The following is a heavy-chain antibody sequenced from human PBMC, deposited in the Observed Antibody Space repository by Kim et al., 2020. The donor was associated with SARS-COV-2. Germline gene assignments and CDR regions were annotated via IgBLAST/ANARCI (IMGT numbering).Heavy chain of an antibody. CDR2: ISYDGSNK. CDR1: GFTFSSYA. Sequence: GGSLRLSCAASGFTFSSYAMHWVRQAPGKGLEWVAVISYDGSNKYYADSVKGRFTISRDNYKNTLYLQMNSLRAEDTAVYYCARDHVRYSSSWYGFSSYWGQGTLVTVSS. J-gene: IGHJ4*02. CDR3: ARDHVRYSSSWYGFSSY. V-gene: IGHV3-30*04. D-gene: IGHD6-13*01.